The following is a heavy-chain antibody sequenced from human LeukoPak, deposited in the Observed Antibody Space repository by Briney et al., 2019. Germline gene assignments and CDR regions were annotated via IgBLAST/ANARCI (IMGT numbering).Heavy chain of an antibody. CDR3: ARDRGSCAHTIYG. Sequence: GGSLRLSCAASGFTFSSYYMSWVRQAPGKGLEWVSYISGSSSYMFYADSVRGRFTISRDNAKNSLYLQMNSLRAEDTAVYYCARDRGSCAHTIYGWGQVTPV. J-gene: IGHJ4*01. CDR2: ISGSSSYM. D-gene: IGHD4-17*01. V-gene: IGHV3-21*01. CDR1: GFTFSSYY.